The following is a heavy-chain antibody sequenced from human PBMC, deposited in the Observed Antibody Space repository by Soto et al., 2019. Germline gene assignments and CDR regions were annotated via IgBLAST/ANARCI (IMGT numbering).Heavy chain of an antibody. CDR1: GFTFSSYA. Sequence: GSLRLSCAASGFTFSSYAMSWVRQAPGKGLEWVSAISGSGGSTYYADSVKGRFTISRDNSKNTLYLQMNSLRAEDTAVYYCAKYNSGYDSHYYYGMDVWGQGTTVTVSS. J-gene: IGHJ6*02. V-gene: IGHV3-23*01. CDR3: AKYNSGYDSHYYYGMDV. CDR2: ISGSGGST. D-gene: IGHD5-12*01.